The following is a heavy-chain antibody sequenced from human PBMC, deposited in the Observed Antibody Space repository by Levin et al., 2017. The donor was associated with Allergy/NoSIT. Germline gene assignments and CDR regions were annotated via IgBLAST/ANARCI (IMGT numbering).Heavy chain of an antibody. CDR1: GGTFSSYA. Sequence: SVKVSCKASGGTFSSYAISWVRQAPGQGLEWMGGIIPIFGTANYAQKFQGRVTITADKSTSTAYMELSSLRSEDTAVYYCARDSKVWAVTATNYYYGMDVWGQGTTVTVSS. J-gene: IGHJ6*02. CDR2: IIPIFGTA. V-gene: IGHV1-69*06. D-gene: IGHD2-21*02. CDR3: ARDSKVWAVTATNYYYGMDV.